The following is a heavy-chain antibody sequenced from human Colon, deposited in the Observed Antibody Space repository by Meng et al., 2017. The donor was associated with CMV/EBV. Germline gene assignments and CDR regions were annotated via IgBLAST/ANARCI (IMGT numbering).Heavy chain of an antibody. V-gene: IGHV3-30-3*01. CDR2: ISYDGSNK. Sequence: GYAMHWGRKAPGKGLEWVAVISYDGSNKYYADSVKGRFTISRDNSKNTLYLQMNSLRAEDTAVYYCARGQYYDFWSGYYHTDNWFDPWGQGTLVTVSS. J-gene: IGHJ5*02. D-gene: IGHD3-3*01. CDR1: GYA. CDR3: ARGQYYDFWSGYYHTDNWFDP.